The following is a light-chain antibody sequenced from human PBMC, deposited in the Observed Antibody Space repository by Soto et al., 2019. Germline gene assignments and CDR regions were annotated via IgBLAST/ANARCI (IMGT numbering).Light chain of an antibody. V-gene: IGLV2-14*03. CDR1: SSDVGGYNY. J-gene: IGLJ1*01. CDR3: SSYTSIITYV. CDR2: DVT. Sequence: QSVLTQPASVSGSPGQSITISCTGTSSDVGGYNYVSWYQQYPGKAPKLMIYDVTNRPSGVSDRFSGSKSGNTASLTISGLQAEDEADYYCSSYTSIITYVFGTGTKVTVL.